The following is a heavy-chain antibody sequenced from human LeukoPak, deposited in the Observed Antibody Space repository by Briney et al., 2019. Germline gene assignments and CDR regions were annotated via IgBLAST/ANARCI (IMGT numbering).Heavy chain of an antibody. J-gene: IGHJ4*02. CDR1: GFTFSSYA. CDR3: ARVFRYSSGCYDY. CDR2: ISYDGSNK. Sequence: GGSLRLSCAASGFTFSSYAMHWVRQAPGKGLEWVAVISYDGSNKYYADSVKGRFTISRDNSKNTLYLQMNSLRSEDTAVYYCARVFRYSSGCYDYWGQGTLVTVSS. D-gene: IGHD6-19*01. V-gene: IGHV3-30*04.